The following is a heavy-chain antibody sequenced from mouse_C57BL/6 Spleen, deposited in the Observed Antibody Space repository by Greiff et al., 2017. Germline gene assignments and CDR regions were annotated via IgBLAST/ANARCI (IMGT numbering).Heavy chain of an antibody. D-gene: IGHD2-4*01. J-gene: IGHJ4*01. CDR1: GYAFSSSW. Sequence: QVQLQQSGPELVKPGASVKISCKASGYAFSSSWMNWVKQRPGKGLEWIGRIYPGDGDTNYNGKFKGKATLTADKSSSTAYMQLSSLTSEDSAVYFCAHDYDNAMDYWGQGTSVTVSS. CDR3: AHDYDNAMDY. CDR2: IYPGDGDT. V-gene: IGHV1-82*01.